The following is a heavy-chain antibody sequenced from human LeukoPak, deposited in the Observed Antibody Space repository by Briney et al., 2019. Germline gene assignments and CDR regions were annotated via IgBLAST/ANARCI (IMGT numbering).Heavy chain of an antibody. CDR1: GFTFSSYS. Sequence: GGSLRLSCAASGFTFSSYSMNWVRQAPGKGLEWVSYISSSSSTIYYADSVKGRFTISRDNAKNSLYLQMNSLRAEDTAVYYCAKMAGGYSYGPIDYWGQGTLVTVSS. V-gene: IGHV3-48*01. D-gene: IGHD5-18*01. CDR3: AKMAGGYSYGPIDY. CDR2: ISSSSSTI. J-gene: IGHJ4*02.